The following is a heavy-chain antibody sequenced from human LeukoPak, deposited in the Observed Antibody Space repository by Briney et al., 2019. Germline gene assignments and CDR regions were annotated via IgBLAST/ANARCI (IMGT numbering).Heavy chain of an antibody. Sequence: SETLSLTCTVSGVSISSSSSYYWGWIRQPPGTGLEWIGTIYYSGNTYYNPSLKSRVTISVDKSKNQFSLKLSSVTAADTAVYYCAGEYSSGGVDYWGQGTLVTVSS. D-gene: IGHD6-19*01. V-gene: IGHV4-39*07. CDR2: IYYSGNT. J-gene: IGHJ4*02. CDR3: AGEYSSGGVDY. CDR1: GVSISSSSSYY.